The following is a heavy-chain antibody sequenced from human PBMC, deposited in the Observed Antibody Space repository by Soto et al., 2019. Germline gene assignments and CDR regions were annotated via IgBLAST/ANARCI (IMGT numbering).Heavy chain of an antibody. Sequence: QVQLQESGPGLVKPSQTLSLTCTVSGGSISSGNYYWSWIRQPPGKGLEWIGFISYSGSAHYNPSLKSRVNMSVDTSKKLFSLNLSFVTAADTAVYYCATMGTPSTGLYYFDFWGQGTLFTVSS. V-gene: IGHV4-30-4*01. CDR1: GGSISSGNYY. CDR2: ISYSGSA. J-gene: IGHJ4*02. D-gene: IGHD2-15*01. CDR3: ATMGTPSTGLYYFDF.